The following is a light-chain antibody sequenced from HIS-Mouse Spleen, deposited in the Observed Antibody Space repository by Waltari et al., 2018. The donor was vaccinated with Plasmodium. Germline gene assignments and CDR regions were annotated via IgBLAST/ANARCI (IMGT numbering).Light chain of an antibody. CDR1: RSVSSN. CDR3: QQYNNWSFT. V-gene: IGKV3-15*01. Sequence: EIVMTQSPATLPVSPGERPPLSCRASRSVSSNLAWYQQKPGKAPRLLIYGPSTRATGIPARFSGSGSGTEFTLTISSLQSEDFAVYYCQQYNNWSFTFGPGTKVDIK. CDR2: GPS. J-gene: IGKJ3*01.